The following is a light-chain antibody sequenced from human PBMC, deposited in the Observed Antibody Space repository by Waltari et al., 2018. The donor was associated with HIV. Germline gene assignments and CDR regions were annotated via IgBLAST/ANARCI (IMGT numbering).Light chain of an antibody. V-gene: IGLV2-14*01. Sequence: QSALTQPASVSGSPGQSITISCTGTSDDIGLYNFVSWYQKHPDKAPQLIIYGNTNRPSGVSYRFSGSKSDNTASRTISGLQAEDEADYYCSSFATSVTLLFGGGTKLTVL. J-gene: IGLJ2*01. CDR2: GNT. CDR1: SDDIGLYNF. CDR3: SSFATSVTLL.